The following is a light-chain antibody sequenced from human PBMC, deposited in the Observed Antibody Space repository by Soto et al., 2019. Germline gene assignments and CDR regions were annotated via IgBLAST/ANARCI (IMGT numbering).Light chain of an antibody. Sequence: QSVLTQPASVPGSPGQSITISCTGTSSDLGGYNFVSWYQHHPGKAPKLMIYQVSNRPSGFSNRFSGSKSGNTASLTISGLQAEDAADYYCCSYPSSSHCVLGTGTQGPVL. J-gene: IGLJ1*01. CDR2: QVS. CDR3: CSYPSSSHCV. V-gene: IGLV2-14*01. CDR1: SSDLGGYNF.